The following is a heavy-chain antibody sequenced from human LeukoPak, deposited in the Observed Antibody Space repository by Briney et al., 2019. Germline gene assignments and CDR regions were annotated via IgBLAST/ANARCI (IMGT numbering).Heavy chain of an antibody. Sequence: GGSLRLSCAASGFAFSRYWMHWVRQAPGKGLEWVANIKQDGSDKYYVDSVKGRFTISRDNAKNSLYLQMNSLRAEDTAVYYCARDYTGYFPWGQGTLVIVSS. J-gene: IGHJ5*02. CDR2: IKQDGSDK. V-gene: IGHV3-7*03. CDR1: GFAFSRYW. CDR3: ARDYTGYFP. D-gene: IGHD3-9*01.